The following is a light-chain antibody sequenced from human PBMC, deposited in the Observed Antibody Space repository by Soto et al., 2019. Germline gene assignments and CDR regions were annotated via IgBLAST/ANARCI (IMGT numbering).Light chain of an antibody. CDR2: DAS. V-gene: IGKV3-11*01. J-gene: IGKJ1*01. CDR3: QQYDNWPWT. Sequence: EIVLTQSPATLSLSPGERATLSCRASQSVSSYLAWYQQKPGQAPRLLIYDASNTATGIPARFSGSGSGTEFTLTISSLQSEDFAVYYCQQYDNWPWTFGQGTKVDIK. CDR1: QSVSSY.